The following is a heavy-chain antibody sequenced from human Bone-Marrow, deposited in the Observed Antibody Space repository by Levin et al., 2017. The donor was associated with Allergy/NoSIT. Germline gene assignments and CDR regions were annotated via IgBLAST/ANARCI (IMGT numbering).Heavy chain of an antibody. Sequence: PGGSLRLSCGASGFTFSNYDMHWVRQTPDKGLEWVTSISHDGRNKYFADFVKGRFTISRDNSKNTLYLQMNTLRVEDTAVYYCAKDLRRRREVGISQSFSYPDYWGQGTRVTVSS. CDR3: AKDLRRRREVGISQSFSYPDY. J-gene: IGHJ4*02. CDR2: ISHDGRNK. CDR1: GFTFSNYD. V-gene: IGHV3-30*18. D-gene: IGHD1-26*01.